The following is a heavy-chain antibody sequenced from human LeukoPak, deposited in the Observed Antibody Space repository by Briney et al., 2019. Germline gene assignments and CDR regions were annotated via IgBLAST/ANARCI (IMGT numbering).Heavy chain of an antibody. D-gene: IGHD1-26*01. V-gene: IGHV3-7*01. J-gene: IGHJ4*02. Sequence: GGSLGLSCLGSDFIFTKYWMTWVRQAPGKGLEWVANIREDGNKDNYIDSVRGRFTISRDNAKNSLYLQMNSLRAEDTAVYYCARDEVGGPLKYWGQGILVTVSS. CDR3: ARDEVGGPLKY. CDR2: IREDGNKD. CDR1: DFIFTKYW.